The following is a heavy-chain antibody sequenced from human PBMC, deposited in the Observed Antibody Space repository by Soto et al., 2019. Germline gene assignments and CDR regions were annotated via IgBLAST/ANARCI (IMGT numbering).Heavy chain of an antibody. CDR2: ISGSGGST. V-gene: IGHV3-23*01. Sequence: GGSLRLSCAASGFTFSSYAMCRVRQAPGKGLEWVSAISGSGGSTYYADSVKGRFTISRDNSKNTLYLQMNSLRAEDTTVYYCATDQRSIVWLGFFGYCGQGTPVTVSS. J-gene: IGHJ4*01. CDR1: GFTFSSYA. CDR3: ATDQRSIVWLGFFGY. D-gene: IGHD5-12*01.